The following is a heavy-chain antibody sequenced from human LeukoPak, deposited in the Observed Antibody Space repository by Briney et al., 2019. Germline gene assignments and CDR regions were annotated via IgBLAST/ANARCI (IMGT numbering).Heavy chain of an antibody. V-gene: IGHV1-2*06. J-gene: IGHJ4*02. CDR3: ARLMRVSSGWYSDY. CDR1: GYTFTGYY. Sequence: GASVKVSCKASGYTFTGYYMHWVRQAPGQGLEWMGRINPNSGGTNYAQKFQGRVTMTRDTSISTAYMELSRLRSDDTAVYYCARLMRVSSGWYSDYWGQGTLVTVSS. D-gene: IGHD6-19*01. CDR2: INPNSGGT.